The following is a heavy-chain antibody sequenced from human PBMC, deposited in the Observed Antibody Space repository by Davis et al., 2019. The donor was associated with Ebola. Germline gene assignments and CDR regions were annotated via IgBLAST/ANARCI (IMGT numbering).Heavy chain of an antibody. CDR2: IYYSGST. D-gene: IGHD3-22*01. CDR3: ARLLAYYYDSSGYQSRYYFDY. CDR1: GGSISSSSYY. J-gene: IGHJ4*02. V-gene: IGHV4-39*01. Sequence: GSLRLSCTVSGGSISSSSYYWGWIRQPPGKGLEWIGSIYYSGSTYYNPSLKSRVTIPVDTSKNQFSLKLSSVTAADTAVYYCARLLAYYYDSSGYQSRYYFDYWGQGTLVTVSS.